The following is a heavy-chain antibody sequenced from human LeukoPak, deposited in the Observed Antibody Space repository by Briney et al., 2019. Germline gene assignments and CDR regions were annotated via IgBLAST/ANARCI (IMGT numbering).Heavy chain of an antibody. V-gene: IGHV3-48*04. D-gene: IGHD4-23*01. J-gene: IGHJ4*02. CDR3: ARDLGLYDYGGNIDF. CDR2: VSSSSRTI. Sequence: GGSLRLSCTASGFIFNTYSMTWVRQAPGKGMEWVSYVSSSSRTIYYADSVKGRFTISRDNAMNSLYLQMNSLRAEDTAVYYCARDLGLYDYGGNIDFWGQGTLVTVSS. CDR1: GFIFNTYS.